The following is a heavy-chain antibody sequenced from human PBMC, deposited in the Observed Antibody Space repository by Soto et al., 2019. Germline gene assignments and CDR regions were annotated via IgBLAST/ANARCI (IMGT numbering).Heavy chain of an antibody. CDR3: TREQSDDNYFDP. Sequence: KTSETLSLTCTVSGAALSSGGYFYTWVRQPPGKGLEWLGYIYYSGGTNYNPSLKSRVTISLDKSKSQFSLRLISVTAADTAVYYCTREQSDDNYFDPWGQRTLVTVSS. CDR2: IYYSGGT. J-gene: IGHJ5*02. CDR1: GAALSSGGYF. D-gene: IGHD6-19*01. V-gene: IGHV4-61*08.